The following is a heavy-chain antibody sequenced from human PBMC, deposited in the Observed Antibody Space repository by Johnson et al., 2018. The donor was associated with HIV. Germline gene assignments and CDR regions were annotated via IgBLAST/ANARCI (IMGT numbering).Heavy chain of an antibody. CDR2: IWFDGSYK. D-gene: IGHD1-26*01. V-gene: IGHV3-33*03. J-gene: IGHJ3*02. CDR1: GFTFSRFG. Sequence: VQLVQSGGGVVQPGTSLRLSCTASGFTFSRFGMHWVRQAPGKGLEWVAAIWFDGSYKYYADSVRGRFTISRDNSKNTLYLQMNSLGTEDTALYYCAKDRGSPGIPAAFDIWGQGTMLTVSS. CDR3: AKDRGSPGIPAAFDI.